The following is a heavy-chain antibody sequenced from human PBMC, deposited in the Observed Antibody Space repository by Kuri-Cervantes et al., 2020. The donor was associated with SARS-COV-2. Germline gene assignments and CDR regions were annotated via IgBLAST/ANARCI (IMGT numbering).Heavy chain of an antibody. CDR1: GGSISSYY. V-gene: IGHV4-34*01. CDR2: INHSGST. Sequence: SETLSLTCTVPGGSISSYYWSWIRQPPGKGLEWIGEINHSGSTNYNPSLKSRVTISVDTSKNQFSLKLSSVTAADTAVYYCARGLGSGYYYGSFDYWGQGTLVTVSS. J-gene: IGHJ4*02. CDR3: ARGLGSGYYYGSFDY. D-gene: IGHD3-22*01.